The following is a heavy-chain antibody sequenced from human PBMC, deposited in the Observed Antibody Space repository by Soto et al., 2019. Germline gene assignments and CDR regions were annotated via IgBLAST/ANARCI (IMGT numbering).Heavy chain of an antibody. CDR1: GFTLSNYW. D-gene: IGHD7-27*01. CDR3: VRELGLAY. Sequence: GGSLRLSCAASGFTLSNYWMTWVRQAPGKGLEWVANIIKDGSQKNYVDSVKGRFTIARDNGQNSLSLQINSLRVEGTAVYYCVRELGLAYWGQGALVNVSS. V-gene: IGHV3-7*03. CDR2: IIKDGSQK. J-gene: IGHJ4*02.